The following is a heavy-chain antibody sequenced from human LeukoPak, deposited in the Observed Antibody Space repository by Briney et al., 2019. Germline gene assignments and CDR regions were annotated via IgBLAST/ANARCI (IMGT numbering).Heavy chain of an antibody. CDR3: ARSYSSGSLLY. CDR1: GYTFTTYY. V-gene: IGHV1-46*01. J-gene: IGHJ4*02. D-gene: IGHD6-19*01. CDR2: INPDSGST. Sequence: VASVKVSCKASGYTFTTYYIHWVRQAPGQGLEWMGIINPDSGSTSYAPKSQGRVTMTRDTSTSTVYMELSSLRSDDTAVYYCARSYSSGSLLYWGQGTLVTVSS.